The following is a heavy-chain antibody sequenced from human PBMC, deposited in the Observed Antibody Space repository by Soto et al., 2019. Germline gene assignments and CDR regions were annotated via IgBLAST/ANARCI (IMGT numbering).Heavy chain of an antibody. J-gene: IGHJ4*02. V-gene: IGHV3-15*01. Sequence: EVQLVESGGDLVKPGGSLRLSCAASGFSFSNAWMSWVRQAPGKGPEWVGRIKSKNDGERTEYAAPVQGRFTISRDDSKNTLHLSMNSLRTEVTAVYYCTTGGGGPSRLYVNWGQGTPVTVSS. D-gene: IGHD3-16*01. CDR2: IKSKNDGERT. CDR3: TTGGGGPSRLYVN. CDR1: GFSFSNAW.